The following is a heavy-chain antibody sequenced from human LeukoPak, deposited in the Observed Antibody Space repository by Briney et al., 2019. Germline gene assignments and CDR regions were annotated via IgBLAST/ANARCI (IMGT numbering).Heavy chain of an antibody. D-gene: IGHD2-2*01. Sequence: ASVKVSCKASGYTFTSYDINWVRQATGQGLEWMGWMNPNSGNTGYAQKFQGRVTMTRNTSISTAYMELSSLRSEDTAVYYCARESVPSEYYYYYMDVWGKGTTVIVSS. CDR1: GYTFTSYD. J-gene: IGHJ6*03. V-gene: IGHV1-8*01. CDR2: MNPNSGNT. CDR3: ARESVPSEYYYYYMDV.